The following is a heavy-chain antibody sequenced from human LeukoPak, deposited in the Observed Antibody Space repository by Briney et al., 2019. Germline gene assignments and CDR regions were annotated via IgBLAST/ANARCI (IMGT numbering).Heavy chain of an antibody. J-gene: IGHJ4*02. Sequence: GGSLRLSCAASGFDFCAYEMNWVRQAPGKGLEWVAYFAGSDTTKYYADSVRGRFTISRDNAKKSLYLQMNSLRAEDTALYYCTTLGYHLDSWGQGTLVTVSS. CDR1: GFDFCAYE. CDR2: FAGSDTTK. V-gene: IGHV3-48*03. D-gene: IGHD3-22*01. CDR3: TTLGYHLDS.